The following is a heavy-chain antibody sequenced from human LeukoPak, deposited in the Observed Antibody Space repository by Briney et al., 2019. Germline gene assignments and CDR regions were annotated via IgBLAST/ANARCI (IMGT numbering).Heavy chain of an antibody. J-gene: IGHJ6*03. V-gene: IGHV4-39*07. Sequence: SETLSLTCTVSGGSIRSTSYYWGWIRQPPGKGLEWVGSIYYAGSTYYNPSLKSRVTMSLDTSKNHFSLKLNSVTAADTAVFYCATIRGSFYYYYYMDVWGKGTTVTVSS. D-gene: IGHD1-26*01. CDR1: GGSIRSTSYY. CDR3: ATIRGSFYYYYYMDV. CDR2: IYYAGST.